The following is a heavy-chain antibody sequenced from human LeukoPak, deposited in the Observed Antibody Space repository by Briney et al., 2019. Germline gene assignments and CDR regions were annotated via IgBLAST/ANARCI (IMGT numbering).Heavy chain of an antibody. CDR1: GFTFNTFN. CDR2: ITSGGDYI. CDR3: SRGHYDVLAASYKWTPDY. J-gene: IGHJ4*02. Sequence: GGSLRLSCAASGFTFNTFNMNWVRQAPGKGLEWVSSITSGGDYIYYADSVKGRFTTSRDNAKNSLSLQLNSLRVEDTAVYYFSRGHYDVLAASYKWTPDYWGQGTLVTVSS. V-gene: IGHV3-21*01. D-gene: IGHD3-9*01.